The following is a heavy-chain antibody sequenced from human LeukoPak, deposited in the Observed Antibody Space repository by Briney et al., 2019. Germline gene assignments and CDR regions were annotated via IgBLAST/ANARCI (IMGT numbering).Heavy chain of an antibody. CDR3: ARAYCSSTSCYTDAFDI. Sequence: GASVKVSCKASGYTFTSYGISWVRQAPGQGLEWMGWISAYNGNTNYAQKLQGRVTMTTDTSTSTAYMELRSLRSDDTAVYYCARAYCSSTSCYTDAFDIWGQGTMVTVPS. D-gene: IGHD2-2*02. CDR2: ISAYNGNT. V-gene: IGHV1-18*04. CDR1: GYTFTSYG. J-gene: IGHJ3*02.